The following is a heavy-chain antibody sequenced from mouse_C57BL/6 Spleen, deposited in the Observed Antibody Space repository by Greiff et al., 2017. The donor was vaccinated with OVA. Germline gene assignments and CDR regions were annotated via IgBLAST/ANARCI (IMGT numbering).Heavy chain of an antibody. J-gene: IGHJ4*01. CDR3: ARDRDYYAMDY. V-gene: IGHV5-4*01. CDR2: ISDGGGYT. Sequence: EVKLVESGGGLVKPGGSLKLSCAASGFTFSSYAMSWVRQTPEKRLEWVATISDGGGYTYYPDNVKGRFTISRDNAKNNLYLQMSHLKSEDTAMYYCARDRDYYAMDYWGQGTSVTVSS. CDR1: GFTFSSYA.